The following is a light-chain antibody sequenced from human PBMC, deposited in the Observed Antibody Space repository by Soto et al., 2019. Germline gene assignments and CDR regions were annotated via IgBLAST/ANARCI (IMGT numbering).Light chain of an antibody. V-gene: IGKV4-1*01. CDR3: QQYYTTPLS. CDR1: QNVLYNSNKKNY. Sequence: DIVMTQSPDSLAVSLGERATINCKSSQNVLYNSNKKNYLAGYQQKLGQPPKLLIYWASTRESGVPDRFSGSGSGTDFTLTISSLQAEYVAVYYCQQYYTTPLSFGGGTKVEIK. J-gene: IGKJ4*01. CDR2: WAS.